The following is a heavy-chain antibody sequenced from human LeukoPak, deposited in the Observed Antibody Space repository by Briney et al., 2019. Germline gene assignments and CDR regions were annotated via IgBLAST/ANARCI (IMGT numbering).Heavy chain of an antibody. V-gene: IGHV3-23*01. D-gene: IGHD4-17*01. J-gene: IGHJ4*02. Sequence: GGSLRLSCATSGFSFSSYAMSWVRQAPGKGLEWVSAMSSSDDGRYYAASVRGRLTISRDTSRSTLYLQMNSLRAEDTAVYYCASWVTTPDYWGQGTLVTVSS. CDR2: MSSSDDGR. CDR3: ASWVTTPDY. CDR1: GFSFSSYA.